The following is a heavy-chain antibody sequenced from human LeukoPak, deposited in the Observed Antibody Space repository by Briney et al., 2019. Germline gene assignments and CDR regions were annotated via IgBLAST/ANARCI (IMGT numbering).Heavy chain of an antibody. Sequence: SETLSLTCTVSGGSISSGAYYWGWIRQPPGKGLEWIGTIHYSGKTYYNPSLKSRITISIDTSKKQFALKLSSVTAADTAVYYCAGAPWGPFDFWGQGALVTVSS. J-gene: IGHJ4*02. CDR1: GGSISSGAYY. CDR2: IHYSGKT. CDR3: AGAPWGPFDF. D-gene: IGHD7-27*01. V-gene: IGHV4-39*06.